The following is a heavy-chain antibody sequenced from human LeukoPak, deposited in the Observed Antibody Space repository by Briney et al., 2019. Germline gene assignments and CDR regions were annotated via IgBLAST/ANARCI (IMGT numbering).Heavy chain of an antibody. D-gene: IGHD6-19*01. V-gene: IGHV3-21*01. Sequence: GGSLRLSCAASGFTFSSYTMNWVRQAQGQGLEWDSSITSCSSFIYYADSLKGRFTISRDNAKNSLFLQMNSLRAEDTAVYYCARDKVAGPMAGSNFDYWGEGTLVTVSS. CDR2: ITSCSSFI. CDR1: GFTFSSYT. CDR3: ARDKVAGPMAGSNFDY. J-gene: IGHJ4*02.